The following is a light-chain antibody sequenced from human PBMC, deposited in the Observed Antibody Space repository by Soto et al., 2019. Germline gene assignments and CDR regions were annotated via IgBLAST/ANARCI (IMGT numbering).Light chain of an antibody. V-gene: IGLV2-18*02. CDR3: CSYAGSYSWL. CDR1: SSDVGSYNR. CDR2: DVT. Sequence: QSVLTQPPSVSGSAGQSVTISCTGTSSDVGSYNRVSWYQQPPGTAPKLMIYDVTKRPSGVPDRISGSKSGNTASLTISGLQAEDEADYYCCSYAGSYSWLFGGGTKVTVL. J-gene: IGLJ2*01.